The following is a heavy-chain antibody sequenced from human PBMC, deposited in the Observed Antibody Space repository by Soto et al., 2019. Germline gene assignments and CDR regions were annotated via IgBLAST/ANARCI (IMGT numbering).Heavy chain of an antibody. D-gene: IGHD5-18*01. V-gene: IGHV3-74*01. CDR2: INSDGSST. Sequence: GGSLRLSCAASGFTFSSYWMHWVRQAPGKGLVWVSRINSDGSSTSYADSVKGRFTISRDNAKNTLYLQMNSLRAEDTAVYYCAREYSLRAFDIWGQGTMVTVSS. CDR1: GFTFSSYW. CDR3: AREYSLRAFDI. J-gene: IGHJ3*02.